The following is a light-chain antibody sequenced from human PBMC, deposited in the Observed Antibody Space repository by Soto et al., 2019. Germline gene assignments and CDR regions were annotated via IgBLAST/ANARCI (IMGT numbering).Light chain of an antibody. V-gene: IGLV2-14*01. CDR2: GVS. CDR3: SSYTSSSTSYV. J-gene: IGLJ1*01. Sequence: QSALTQPASVSGSPGQSITISCTGTSSDIGTYNFVSWYQQHPGKAPKLMIYGVSNRPSGVSNRFSGSKSGNTASLTISGLQAEDEADYYCSSYTSSSTSYVYGTGTKVTVL. CDR1: SSDIGTYNF.